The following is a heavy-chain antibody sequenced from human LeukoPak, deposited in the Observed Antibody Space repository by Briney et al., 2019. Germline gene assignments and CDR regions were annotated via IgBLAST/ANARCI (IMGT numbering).Heavy chain of an antibody. CDR3: ARDPGGSSSSYYYYGMDV. CDR1: GGSISSGGYY. CDR2: IYYSGST. J-gene: IGHJ6*02. D-gene: IGHD6-6*01. Sequence: TLSLTCTVSGGSISSGGYYWSWIRQHPGKGLEWIGYIYYSGSTYYNPSLKSRVTISGDTSKNQFSLKLSSVTAADTAVYYCARDPGGSSSSYYYYGMDVWGQGTTVTVSS. V-gene: IGHV4-31*03.